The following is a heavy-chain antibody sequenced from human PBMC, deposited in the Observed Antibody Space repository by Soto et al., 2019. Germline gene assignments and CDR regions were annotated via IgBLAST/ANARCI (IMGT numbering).Heavy chain of an antibody. CDR1: GYTFASLY. CDR3: ARDTSSNWDYFDY. V-gene: IGHV1-46*01. J-gene: IGHJ4*02. Sequence: GASVKVTCQASGYTFASLYMHWVRQAPGQGLEWTGIMAPSGGSTTYAQKFQGRVTMTRDTSTRKVYMELRSLRSEDTAVYYCARDTSSNWDYFDYWGQGTLVTVSS. D-gene: IGHD6-13*01. CDR2: MAPSGGST.